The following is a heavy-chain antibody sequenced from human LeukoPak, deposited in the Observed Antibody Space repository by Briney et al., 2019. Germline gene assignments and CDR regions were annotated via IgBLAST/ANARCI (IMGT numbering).Heavy chain of an antibody. Sequence: GGSLRLSCAASGFTFSSYSMIWVRQAPGKGLEWVSAISGSGGSTYYADSVKGRFTISRDNSKNTQYLQMNSLRAEDTAVYYCAKGGHGYSSGWYDYWGQGTLVTVSS. J-gene: IGHJ4*02. V-gene: IGHV3-23*01. CDR1: GFTFSSYS. D-gene: IGHD6-19*01. CDR3: AKGGHGYSSGWYDY. CDR2: ISGSGGST.